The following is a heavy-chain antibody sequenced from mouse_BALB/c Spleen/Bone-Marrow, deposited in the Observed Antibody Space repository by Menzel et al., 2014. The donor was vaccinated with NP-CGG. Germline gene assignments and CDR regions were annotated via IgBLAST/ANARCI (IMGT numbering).Heavy chain of an antibody. D-gene: IGHD2-4*01. V-gene: IGHV5-4*02. Sequence: DVKLQEAGGGLVKPGGSLKLSCAASGFTFSDYYMCWVRQAPEMRLEWVATISDGGSYTYYPDSVQGRFTISRDNAKNDLYLQMSSLKSEYTAMYYCARDREELGLRLMDYWGQGPSGTVSS. J-gene: IGHJ4*01. CDR1: GFTFSDYY. CDR3: ARDREELGLRLMDY. CDR2: ISDGGSYT.